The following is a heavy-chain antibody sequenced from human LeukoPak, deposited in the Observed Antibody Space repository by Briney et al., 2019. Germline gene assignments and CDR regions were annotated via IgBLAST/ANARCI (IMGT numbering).Heavy chain of an antibody. V-gene: IGHV1-69*13. CDR2: IIPIFGTA. CDR1: GGTFSSYA. CDR3: ASSVDTAMVLIGSKDYYYYGMDV. J-gene: IGHJ6*02. D-gene: IGHD5-18*01. Sequence: SVKVSCKASGGTFSSYAISWVRQAPGQGLEWMGGIIPIFGTANYAQKFQGRVTITADESTSTAYMELSSLRSEDTAVYYCASSVDTAMVLIGSKDYYYYGMDVWGQGTTVTVSS.